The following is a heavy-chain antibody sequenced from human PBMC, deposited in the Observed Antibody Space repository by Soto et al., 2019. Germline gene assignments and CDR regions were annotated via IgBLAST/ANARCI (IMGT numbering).Heavy chain of an antibody. D-gene: IGHD1-1*01. CDR3: ARSTLVVLNYFES. CDR2: IFPLTDIP. CDR1: GGTFRNYP. J-gene: IGHJ4*02. Sequence: QVQLVQSGTEVKKPGSSVKVSCKASGGTFRNYPINWVRQAPGQGLEWMGSIFPLTDIPDYAQNFQARLTISADKSASKAYMELSGLTSDDTAMYFCARSTLVVLNYFESWGQGTLVTVSS. V-gene: IGHV1-69*02.